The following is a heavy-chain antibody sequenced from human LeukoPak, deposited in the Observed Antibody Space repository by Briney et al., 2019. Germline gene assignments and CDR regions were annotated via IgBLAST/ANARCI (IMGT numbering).Heavy chain of an antibody. J-gene: IGHJ3*02. CDR1: GFTFSGFW. CDR2: INSDGSEG. Sequence: GGSLRLSCAVSGFTFSGFWMSWSRQAPGKGLEWVASINSDGSEGYYADVVKGRFTISRDNAKNSLYLQINSLRSDDTAVYYCARDLPIDDYLDGDAFDIWGQGTMVTVSS. V-gene: IGHV3-7*03. CDR3: ARDLPIDDYLDGDAFDI. D-gene: IGHD5-24*01.